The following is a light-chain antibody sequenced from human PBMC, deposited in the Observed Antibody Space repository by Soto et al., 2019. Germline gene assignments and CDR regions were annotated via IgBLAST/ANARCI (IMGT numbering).Light chain of an antibody. CDR2: DIS. V-gene: IGLV7-46*01. CDR3: LLAYSGDREV. Sequence: QAVVTQEPSLTVSPGGTVTLTCGSSTGAVTSGHYPYWFQQKPGQAPRTLIYDISNKHSWTPARFSGSLLGGNAALTLSGAQPQDEADYYCLLAYSGDREVFGGGTKLTVL. J-gene: IGLJ2*01. CDR1: TGAVTSGHY.